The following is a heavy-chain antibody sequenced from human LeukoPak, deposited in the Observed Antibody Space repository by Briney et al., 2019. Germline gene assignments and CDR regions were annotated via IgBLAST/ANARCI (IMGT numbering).Heavy chain of an antibody. D-gene: IGHD6-6*01. V-gene: IGHV3-21*01. CDR2: ISSSSSYI. CDR3: AKEDSSSSPLGYYFDY. Sequence: GGSLRLSCAASGFTFSSYSMNWVRQAPGKGLEWVSSISSSSSYIYYADSVKGRFTISRDNSKNTLYLQMNSLRAEDTAVYYCAKEDSSSSPLGYYFDYWGQGTLVTVSS. J-gene: IGHJ4*02. CDR1: GFTFSSYS.